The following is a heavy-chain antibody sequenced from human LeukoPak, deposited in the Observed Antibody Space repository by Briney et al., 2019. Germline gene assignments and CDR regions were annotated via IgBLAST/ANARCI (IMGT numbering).Heavy chain of an antibody. Sequence: GGSLRLSCAASGFTFRSHSMKWVRQAPGKGLEWVSSIRSSHSHIYYADSVKGRITISRDNAKNSLYLQMNSLRAEDTAVYYCARDGIAAAGTFQHWGQGTLVTVSS. CDR3: ARDGIAAAGTFQH. J-gene: IGHJ1*01. D-gene: IGHD6-13*01. CDR2: IRSSHSHI. V-gene: IGHV3-21*01. CDR1: GFTFRSHS.